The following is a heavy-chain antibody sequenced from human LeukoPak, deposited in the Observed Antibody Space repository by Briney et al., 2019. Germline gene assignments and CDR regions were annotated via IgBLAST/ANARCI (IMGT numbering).Heavy chain of an antibody. J-gene: IGHJ3*02. CDR3: ARAEGYYDSSGNDAFDI. CDR1: GFTFSSYE. Sequence: PGGSLRLSCAASGFTFSSYEMNWVRQAPGKGLEWVSYISSSGSIVSYADSVKGRFTISRDNAKNSLYLQMNSLRAEDTAVYYCARAEGYYDSSGNDAFDIWGQGTMVTVSS. V-gene: IGHV3-48*03. D-gene: IGHD3-22*01. CDR2: ISSSGSIV.